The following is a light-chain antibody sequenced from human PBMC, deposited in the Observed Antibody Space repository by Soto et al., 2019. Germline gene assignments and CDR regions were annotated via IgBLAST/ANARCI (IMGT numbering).Light chain of an antibody. CDR2: GAS. Sequence: EILMTQSPATLSVSPGERATLSCRASETLGHNLAWYQQKPGKAPRLLIYGASTRATGIPAKFGGSGSETEFTLTISSLQSEDFAVYYCQQYYSWPYTFGQGTKLEIK. V-gene: IGKV3-15*01. J-gene: IGKJ2*01. CDR1: ETLGHN. CDR3: QQYYSWPYT.